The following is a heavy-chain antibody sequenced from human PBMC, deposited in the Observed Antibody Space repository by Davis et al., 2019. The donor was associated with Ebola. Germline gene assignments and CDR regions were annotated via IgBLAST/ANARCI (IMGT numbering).Heavy chain of an antibody. D-gene: IGHD2-15*01. V-gene: IGHV3-15*07. CDR1: GLTVNNVY. CDR3: SYGAGYYFDY. CDR2: IKNTGTT. Sequence: PGGSLRLSCALSGLTVNNVYMSWLRQAPGKGLEWVGRIKNTGTTDYAAPVKGRFTISRDASQNTVHLQMNSLKTEDTAVYYCSYGAGYYFDYWGQGTLVTVSS. J-gene: IGHJ4*02.